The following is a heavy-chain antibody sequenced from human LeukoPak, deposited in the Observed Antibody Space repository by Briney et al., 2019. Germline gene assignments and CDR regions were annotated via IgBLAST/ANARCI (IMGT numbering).Heavy chain of an antibody. Sequence: SETLSLTCSVSGGSISSSSDYWGWIRQPPGKGLEWMGSIYYSESTYYNPSLRSRVTISVDTSKNQFSLKLSSVTAADTAVYYCARLNSRIAVERFFDLWGRGTLVTVSS. CDR3: ARLNSRIAVERFFDL. CDR2: IYYSEST. J-gene: IGHJ2*01. CDR1: GGSISSSSDY. V-gene: IGHV4-39*01. D-gene: IGHD6-19*01.